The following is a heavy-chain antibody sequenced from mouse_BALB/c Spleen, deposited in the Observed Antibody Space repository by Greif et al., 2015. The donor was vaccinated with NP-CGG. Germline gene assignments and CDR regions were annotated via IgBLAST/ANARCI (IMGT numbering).Heavy chain of an antibody. CDR3: ARRVYYFDY. Sequence: EVQLVESGGGLVKPGGSLKLSCAASGFTFSSYAMSWVRQSPEKRLEWVAEISSGGSYTYYPDTVAGRFTISRDNAKNTLYLEMSSLRSEDTAMYYCARRVYYFDYWGQGTTLTVSS. J-gene: IGHJ2*01. CDR2: ISSGGSYT. V-gene: IGHV5-9-4*01. CDR1: GFTFSSYA.